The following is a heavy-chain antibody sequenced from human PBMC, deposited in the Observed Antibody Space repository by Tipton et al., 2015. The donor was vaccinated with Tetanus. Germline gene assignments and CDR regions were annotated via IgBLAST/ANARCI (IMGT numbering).Heavy chain of an antibody. CDR3: ARDRGDYIYYGMDV. D-gene: IGHD3-22*01. CDR1: GYTFIGYY. J-gene: IGHJ6*02. CDR2: IDPNSGDT. V-gene: IGHV1-2*02. Sequence: QLVQSGAELKKPGASVKVSCTASGYTFIGYYMYWVRQAPGQGLEWVGWIDPNSGDTIYAQNFQGRVTMTRDTSISTVYMELSRLRSDDTAVYYCARDRGDYIYYGMDVWGPGTTVTVSS.